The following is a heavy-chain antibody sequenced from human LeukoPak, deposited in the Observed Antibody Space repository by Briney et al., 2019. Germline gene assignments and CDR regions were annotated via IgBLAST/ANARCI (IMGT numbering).Heavy chain of an antibody. Sequence: PSETLSLTSAVDGGSFSAYYWSWIRPRPGKGLKWSGDINLSGSSNYNPSLKSRVTISVDTSKNQFSLKLSSVTAADTAVYYCARGEDGDYYFQHWGQGTLVTVSS. J-gene: IGHJ1*01. CDR2: INLSGSS. V-gene: IGHV4-34*01. CDR1: GGSFSAYY. CDR3: ARGEDGDYYFQH. D-gene: IGHD4-17*01.